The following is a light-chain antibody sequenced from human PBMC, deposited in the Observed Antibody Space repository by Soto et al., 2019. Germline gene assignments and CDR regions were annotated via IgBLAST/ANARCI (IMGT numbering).Light chain of an antibody. CDR2: DVP. J-gene: IGLJ3*02. V-gene: IGLV2-11*01. Sequence: QSALTQPRSVSGSPGQSVPISFTGTSSDIGGYNYVSWYQQNPGKAPKLMIYDVPTRPSGGPDRFSGSKSGNTASLTISGLQAEDEADYYCATWDDSLNGPVFGGGTKVTVL. CDR3: ATWDDSLNGPV. CDR1: SSDIGGYNY.